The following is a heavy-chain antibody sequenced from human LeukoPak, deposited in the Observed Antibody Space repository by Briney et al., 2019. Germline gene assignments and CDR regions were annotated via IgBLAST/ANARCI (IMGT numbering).Heavy chain of an antibody. Sequence: GGSLRLSCAASGFTFSSYGMHWVRQAPGKGLEWVAVISYDGSNKYYADSVKGRFTISRDNSKNTLYLQMNSLRAEDTAVYYCAKEWYYYDSSGYYSHWGQGTLVTVSS. D-gene: IGHD3-22*01. CDR1: GFTFSSYG. CDR2: ISYDGSNK. CDR3: AKEWYYYDSSGYYSH. V-gene: IGHV3-30*18. J-gene: IGHJ4*02.